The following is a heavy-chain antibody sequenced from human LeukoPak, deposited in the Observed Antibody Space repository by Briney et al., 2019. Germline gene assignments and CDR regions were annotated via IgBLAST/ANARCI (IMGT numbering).Heavy chain of an antibody. Sequence: GGSLRLSCAASGFTFSSYGMHWVRQAPGKGLEWVAIISYDGSNKFSADSVKGRFTISRDNSKNTLYLQMNSLRAEDTAVYYCARMTYDSSGYYYYAFDIWGQGTMVTVSS. D-gene: IGHD3-22*01. CDR3: ARMTYDSSGYYYYAFDI. CDR2: ISYDGSNK. CDR1: GFTFSSYG. V-gene: IGHV3-30*03. J-gene: IGHJ3*02.